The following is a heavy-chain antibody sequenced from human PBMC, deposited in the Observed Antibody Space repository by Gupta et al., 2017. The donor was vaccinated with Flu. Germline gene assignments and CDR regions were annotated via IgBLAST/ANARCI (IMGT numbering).Heavy chain of an antibody. CDR3: AKDIGTSCPTLYCYYGMDV. D-gene: IGHD2-2*01. J-gene: IGHJ6*02. CDR2: IGWNSGSI. Sequence: EVQLVESGGGLVQPGRSLRLSCAASGCTFDDYAMRWVPPAPGKGLEWVSGIGWNSGSIGYADSVKCRFTIARDNAKNSLYLQMNSLRAEDTAFYYCAKDIGTSCPTLYCYYGMDVWGQGTTFTVSS. CDR1: GCTFDDYA. V-gene: IGHV3-9*01.